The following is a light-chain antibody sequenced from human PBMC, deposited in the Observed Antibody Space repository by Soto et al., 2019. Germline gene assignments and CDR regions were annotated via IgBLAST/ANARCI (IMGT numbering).Light chain of an antibody. J-gene: IGKJ1*01. V-gene: IGKV1-33*01. CDR3: QQYDNLPKT. CDR1: KDISDY. Sequence: DIQMTQSPSSLSASVGDRVTITCQASKDISDYLNWFQQKPGKGPKLLIYDASNLETGVSSRFSGSRSGTDFTLTISSLQPEDIATYYCQQYDNLPKTFGHGTKVEIK. CDR2: DAS.